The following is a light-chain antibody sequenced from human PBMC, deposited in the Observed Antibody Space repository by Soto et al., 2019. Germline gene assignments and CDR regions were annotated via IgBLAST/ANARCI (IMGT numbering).Light chain of an antibody. CDR1: QSVSSGY. CDR2: GAS. J-gene: IGKJ1*01. V-gene: IGKV3-20*01. Sequence: ELVLTQSPGNLSLSPVDGATLSGMASQSVSSGYLVWYQQKPGQAPRLLIYGASRRATGIPDRFSGSGSGTDFTLSISRLEPEDFAVYWCQHYGNSPTFGQGTKVDIK. CDR3: QHYGNSPT.